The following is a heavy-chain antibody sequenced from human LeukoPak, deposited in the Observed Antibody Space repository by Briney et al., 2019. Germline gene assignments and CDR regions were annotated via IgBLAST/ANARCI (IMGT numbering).Heavy chain of an antibody. CDR3: ARGHGGYIDY. Sequence: SQTLSLTCAISGDSVSSNSASWNWGRQSRSRGLELLGRTYYRSKWYNDYAVSVKGRITIKPDTSTNQFSPQLHSATPAATAMYYCARGHGGYIDYCGQGTVITVSS. J-gene: IGHJ4*02. CDR1: GDSVSSNSAS. CDR2: TYYRSKWYN. V-gene: IGHV6-1*01. D-gene: IGHD3-22*01.